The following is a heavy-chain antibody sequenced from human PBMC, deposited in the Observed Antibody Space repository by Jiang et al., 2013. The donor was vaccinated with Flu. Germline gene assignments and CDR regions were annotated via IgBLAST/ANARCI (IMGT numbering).Heavy chain of an antibody. J-gene: IGHJ4*02. Sequence: SGAEVKKPGASVKVSCKASGYTFTGYGISWVRQAPGQGLEWMGWIGAYNGNTNYAQKLQGRVTMTTDTSTSTAYMELRSLRSDDTAVYYCARDRRYYYDSSGYYWGAGGYFDYWGQGTLVTVSS. CDR1: GYTFTGYG. D-gene: IGHD3-22*01. V-gene: IGHV1-18*01. CDR3: ARDRRYYYDSSGYYWGAGGYFDY. CDR2: IGAYNGNT.